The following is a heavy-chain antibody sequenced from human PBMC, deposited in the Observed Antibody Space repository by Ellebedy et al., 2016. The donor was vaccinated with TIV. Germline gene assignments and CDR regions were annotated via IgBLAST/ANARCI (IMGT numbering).Heavy chain of an antibody. CDR2: INHSGST. V-gene: IGHV4-34*01. CDR3: APLVVVPAAGGDYYMDV. J-gene: IGHJ6*03. CDR1: GGSFSGYY. D-gene: IGHD2-2*01. Sequence: GSLRLXXAVYGGSFSGYYWSWIRQPPGKGLEWIGEINHSGSTNYNPSLKSRVTISVDTSKNQFSLKLSSVTAADTAVYYCAPLVVVPAAGGDYYMDVWGKGTTVTVSS.